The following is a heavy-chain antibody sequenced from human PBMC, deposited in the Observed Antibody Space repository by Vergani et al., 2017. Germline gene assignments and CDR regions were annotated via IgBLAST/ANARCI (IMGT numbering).Heavy chain of an antibody. CDR3: ARAGLRDYYHMDV. V-gene: IGHV1-18*01. CDR1: GYTFTSYG. J-gene: IGHJ6*03. CDR2: ISAYNGNT. Sequence: QVQLVQSGAEVKKPGASVKVSCKASGYTFTSYGISWVRQAPGQGLEWMGWISAYNGNTNYAQKLQGRVTMTTDTSTRTAYMELRSLRSADTAGDYCARAGLRDYYHMDVWGKGTPVTVSS. D-gene: IGHD5/OR15-5a*01.